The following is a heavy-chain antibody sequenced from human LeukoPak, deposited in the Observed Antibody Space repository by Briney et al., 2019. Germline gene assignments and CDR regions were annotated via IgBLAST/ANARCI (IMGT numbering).Heavy chain of an antibody. Sequence: GGSRRLSWAVSGFTFSIYSMNWVRQAPGKGLEWVSYISSSSSSIYYPDSVKGRFTVSRDNGKNSLYLQMNSLRAEDTAVYYCARGDYYYYYYMDVWGKGTTVSVSS. V-gene: IGHV3-48*04. CDR3: ARGDYYYYYYMDV. CDR1: GFTFSIYS. CDR2: ISSSSSSI. J-gene: IGHJ6*03.